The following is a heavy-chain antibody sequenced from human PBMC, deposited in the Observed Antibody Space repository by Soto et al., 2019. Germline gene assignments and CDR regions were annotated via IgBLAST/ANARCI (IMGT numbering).Heavy chain of an antibody. CDR1: GYTFTSYY. CDR2: INPSGGST. J-gene: IGHJ6*02. D-gene: IGHD2-8*01. Sequence: GASVKVSCKASGYTFTSYYMHWVRQAPGQGLGWMGIINPSGGSTSYAQKFQGRVTMTRDTSTSTVYMELSSLRSEDTAVYYCARIGPLGKGTNGVLPDAYYYYGMDVWGQGTTVTVSS. CDR3: ARIGPLGKGTNGVLPDAYYYYGMDV. V-gene: IGHV1-46*01.